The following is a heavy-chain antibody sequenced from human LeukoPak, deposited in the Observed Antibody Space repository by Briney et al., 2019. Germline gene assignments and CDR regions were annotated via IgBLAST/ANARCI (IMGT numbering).Heavy chain of an antibody. CDR2: ISSSGSTI. CDR1: GFTFSSFE. Sequence: HPGGSLRLSCAASGFTFSSFEMNWVRQPPGKGLEWVSYISSSGSTIYYADSVKGRFTISRDNAKNSLYLQMNSLRAEDTAVYYCTKVLLSARDYVWGNYRYLAFNIWGQGTMVTVSS. D-gene: IGHD3-16*02. CDR3: TKVLLSARDYVWGNYRYLAFNI. V-gene: IGHV3-48*03. J-gene: IGHJ3*02.